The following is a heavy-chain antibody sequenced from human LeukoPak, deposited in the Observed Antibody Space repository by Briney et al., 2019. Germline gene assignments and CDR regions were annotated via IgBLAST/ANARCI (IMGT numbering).Heavy chain of an antibody. V-gene: IGHV3-23*01. CDR1: GFTFSGYA. CDR2: ISGNSIST. J-gene: IGHJ3*02. CDR3: TSNYYDSSLDAFDI. D-gene: IGHD3-22*01. Sequence: GGSLGLSCVASGFTFSGYAMSWVRQAPGKGLEWVSVISGNSISTYYADSAKGRFTISRDNSKNTLYLQMNSLRAEDTAVYYCTSNYYDSSLDAFDIWGQGTMVTVSS.